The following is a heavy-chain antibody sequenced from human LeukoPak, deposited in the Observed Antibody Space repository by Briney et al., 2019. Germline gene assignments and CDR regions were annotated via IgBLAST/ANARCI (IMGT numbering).Heavy chain of an antibody. Sequence: SVKVSCKASGGTFSSYAISWVRQAPGQGLEWMGGIIPIFGTANYAQKFQGRVTITADESTSTAYMELSSLRSEDTAVYYCARDGGPYSSSNHLFDYWGQGTLVTVSS. D-gene: IGHD6-6*01. CDR2: IIPIFGTA. J-gene: IGHJ4*02. CDR1: GGTFSSYA. V-gene: IGHV1-69*13. CDR3: ARDGGPYSSSNHLFDY.